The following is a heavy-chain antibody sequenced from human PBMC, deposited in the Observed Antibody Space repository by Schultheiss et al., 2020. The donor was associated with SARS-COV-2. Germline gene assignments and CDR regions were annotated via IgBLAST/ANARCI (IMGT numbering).Heavy chain of an antibody. D-gene: IGHD4-17*01. CDR1: GGSISSSSYY. V-gene: IGHV4-39*07. J-gene: IGHJ4*02. CDR2: IYYSGST. CDR3: ARAGGYGDYVWFDY. Sequence: SETLSLTCTVSGGSISSSSYYWGWIRQPPGKGLEWIGSIYYSGSTNYNPSLKSRVTISVDTSKNQFSLKLSSVTAADTAVYYCARAGGYGDYVWFDYWGQGTLVTVSS.